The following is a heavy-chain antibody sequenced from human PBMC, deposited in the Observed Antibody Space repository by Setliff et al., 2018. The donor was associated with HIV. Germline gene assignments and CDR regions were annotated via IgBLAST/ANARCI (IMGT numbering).Heavy chain of an antibody. V-gene: IGHV4-38-2*02. J-gene: IGHJ4*02. Sequence: SETLSLTCAVSGYSISSGYYWGWIRQPPGRGLEWIGNIYHSGGTHYNPSLRSRVTISVDTSKNHFSLKLSSVTAADTAVYYCAREGYSSSWYPGRASENPRNFDYWGQGTLVTVSS. CDR2: IYHSGGT. CDR3: AREGYSSSWYPGRASENPRNFDY. CDR1: GYSISSGYY. D-gene: IGHD6-13*01.